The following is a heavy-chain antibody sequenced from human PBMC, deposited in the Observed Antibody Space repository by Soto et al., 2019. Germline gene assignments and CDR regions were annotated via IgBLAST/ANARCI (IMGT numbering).Heavy chain of an antibody. CDR2: INHSGST. J-gene: IGHJ5*02. Sequence: QVQLQQWGAGLLKPSETLSLTCAVYGGSFSGYYWSWIRQPPGKGLEWIGEINHSGSTNYNPSLRIRGTMSVDSSNKQFTRKLSAVTATDTAVYYCARSGSVVVAAIVRGAHRFDPWGQGTLVTVSS. V-gene: IGHV4-34*01. D-gene: IGHD2-15*01. CDR1: GGSFSGYY. CDR3: ARSGSVVVAAIVRGAHRFDP.